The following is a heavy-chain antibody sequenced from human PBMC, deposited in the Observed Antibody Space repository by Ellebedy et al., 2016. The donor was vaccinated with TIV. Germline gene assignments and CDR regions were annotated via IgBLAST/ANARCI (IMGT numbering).Heavy chain of an antibody. V-gene: IGHV1-2*02. J-gene: IGHJ4*02. CDR1: VYTFTGYY. CDR2: INPNSGDT. CDR3: VRDLTNYGSSSY. D-gene: IGHD3-22*01. Sequence: AASVKVSCKASVYTFTGYYIHWVRQAPGQGLEWVAWINPNSGDTAYAQNLQGRVTVTGDTSISTAYMELSRLISDDTAVYYCVRDLTNYGSSSYWGQGTLVTVSS.